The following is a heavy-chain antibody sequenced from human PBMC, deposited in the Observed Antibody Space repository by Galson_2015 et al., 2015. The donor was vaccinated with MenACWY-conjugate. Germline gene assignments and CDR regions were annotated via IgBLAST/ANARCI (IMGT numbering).Heavy chain of an antibody. CDR3: ATEWKSYDFWNGFLN. J-gene: IGHJ4*02. CDR1: GHTFSTYT. Sequence: SVKVSCKASGHTFSTYTIHWVRQAPGQGLEWIGRIIPTLDRTNYARNFQGRVTITADESTSTAYMELNSLRFEDTAVYYCATEWKSYDFWNGFLNWGQGTLVTVSS. D-gene: IGHD3-3*01. V-gene: IGHV1-69*13. CDR2: IIPTLDRT.